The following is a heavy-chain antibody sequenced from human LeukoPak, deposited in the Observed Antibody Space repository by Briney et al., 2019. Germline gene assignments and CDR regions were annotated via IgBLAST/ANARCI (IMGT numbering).Heavy chain of an antibody. J-gene: IGHJ5*02. Sequence: SQTLSLTCTVSGGPISSGDYYWSWIRQPPGKGLEWIGYIYYSGSTYYNPSLKSRVTISVDTSKNQFSLKPSSVTAADTAVYYCAREEGYCGGDCYSPWFDPWGQGTLVTVSS. CDR3: AREEGYCGGDCYSPWFDP. CDR1: GGPISSGDYY. D-gene: IGHD2-21*02. CDR2: IYYSGST. V-gene: IGHV4-30-4*01.